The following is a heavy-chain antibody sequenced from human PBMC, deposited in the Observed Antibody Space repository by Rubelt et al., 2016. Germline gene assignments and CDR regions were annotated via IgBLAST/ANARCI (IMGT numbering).Heavy chain of an antibody. D-gene: IGHD2-15*01. CDR3: ARGRDIVVVVAADYYYGMDV. Sequence: VQGKGLEWVSYISSSGSTIYYADSVKGRFTISRDNSKNTLYLQMNSLRAEDTAVYYCARGRDIVVVVAADYYYGMDVWGQGTTVTVSS. CDR2: ISSSGSTI. V-gene: IGHV3-48*01. J-gene: IGHJ6*02.